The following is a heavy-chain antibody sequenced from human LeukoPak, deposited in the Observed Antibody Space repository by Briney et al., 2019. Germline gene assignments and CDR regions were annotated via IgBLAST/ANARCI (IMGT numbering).Heavy chain of an antibody. CDR1: GFTFSSYA. V-gene: IGHV3-30*04. CDR3: ARDRESSGWPDY. D-gene: IGHD6-19*01. J-gene: IGHJ4*02. Sequence: GGSLRLSCAASGFTFSSYAMHWVRQAPGKGLEWVAVISYDGSNKYYADSVKGRFTISRDNSKNTLYLQMNSLRAEDTAVYYCARDRESSGWPDYWGQGTPVTVSS. CDR2: ISYDGSNK.